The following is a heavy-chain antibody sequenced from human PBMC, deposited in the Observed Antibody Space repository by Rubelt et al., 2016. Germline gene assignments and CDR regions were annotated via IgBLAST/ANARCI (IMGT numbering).Heavy chain of an antibody. J-gene: IGHJ4*02. Sequence: DINWVRQATGQGLEWMGWMNPNSGNTGYAQKFQGRVTMTRDTSISTVYMELSRLTSDDTAVYYCARSLVYGYTGIDYWGQGTLVTVSS. CDR2: MNPNSGNT. V-gene: IGHV1-8*01. CDR3: ARSLVYGYTGIDY. D-gene: IGHD5-18*01. CDR1: D.